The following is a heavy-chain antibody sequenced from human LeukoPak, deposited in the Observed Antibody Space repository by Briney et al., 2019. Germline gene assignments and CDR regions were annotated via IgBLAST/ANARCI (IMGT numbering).Heavy chain of an antibody. V-gene: IGHV1-18*01. J-gene: IGHJ6*02. CDR2: ISAYNGNT. Sequence: AAGTVSFKASGYTFTIYGISWVRQAPGQGLEWMGWISAYNGNTNYAQKLQGRVTMTTDTSTSTAYMELRSLRSDDTAVYYCARDSRVWFHYFGMDVWGQGTTVT. CDR1: GYTFTIYG. D-gene: IGHD3-10*01. CDR3: ARDSRVWFHYFGMDV.